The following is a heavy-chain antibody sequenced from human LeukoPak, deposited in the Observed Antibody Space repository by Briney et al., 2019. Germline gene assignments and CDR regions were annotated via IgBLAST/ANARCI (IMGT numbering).Heavy chain of an antibody. Sequence: KPSETLSLTCTVSGVSISSGTYSWGWIRQPPGKGLEWIGTIYYSGSTYYNPSLKSPVTLSVDTSKNRFSLKLRSVTAADTAVYYCARHERLWWQQLVLGWFDPWGQGTLVTVSS. CDR2: IYYSGST. J-gene: IGHJ5*02. V-gene: IGHV4-39*01. CDR1: GVSISSGTYS. CDR3: ARHERLWWQQLVLGWFDP. D-gene: IGHD6-13*01.